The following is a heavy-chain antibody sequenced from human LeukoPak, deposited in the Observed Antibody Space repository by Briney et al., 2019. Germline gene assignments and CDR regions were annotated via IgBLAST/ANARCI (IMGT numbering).Heavy chain of an antibody. CDR3: ARGHWGLDY. CDR1: GFTFSDHY. V-gene: IGHV3-11*01. CDR2: ISNSGTSM. J-gene: IGHJ4*02. Sequence: PGGSLRLSCAASGFTFSDHYMTWIHQAPGKELEYISYISNSGTSMYCADSLKGRFTISRDNARNSLFLQMNSLRVEDTAMYYCARGHWGLDYWGQGTLVTVSS. D-gene: IGHD7-27*01.